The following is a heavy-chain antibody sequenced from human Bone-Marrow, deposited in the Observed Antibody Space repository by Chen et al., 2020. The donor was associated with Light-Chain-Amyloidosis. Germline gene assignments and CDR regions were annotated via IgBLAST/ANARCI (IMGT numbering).Heavy chain of an antibody. CDR1: GDSLTDLA. CDR3: ATDVDVGDYYETGFNY. Sequence: QVQLVQSGAEVKRPGASVKVSCKVSGDSLTDLAIHWVRQAPGKGLEWVGGFDPEDEEMMYGQKFQGRVRMIEDTSTETAYMELTSLTSEDTAIYCCATDVDVGDYYETGFNYWGQGTLVTVSS. V-gene: IGHV1-24*01. J-gene: IGHJ4*02. CDR2: FDPEDEEM. D-gene: IGHD3-22*01.